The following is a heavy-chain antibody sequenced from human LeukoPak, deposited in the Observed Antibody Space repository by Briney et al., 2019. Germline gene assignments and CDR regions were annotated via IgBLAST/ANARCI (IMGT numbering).Heavy chain of an antibody. CDR1: GGTFSSYA. V-gene: IGHV1-69*05. Sequence: SVKVSCKASGGTFSSYAISWVRRAPGQGLEWMGGIIPIFGTANYAQKFQGRVTITTDESTSTAFMELSSLRSEDTAVYYCARGLIAAAGLFDYWGQGTLVTVSS. CDR2: IIPIFGTA. D-gene: IGHD6-13*01. CDR3: ARGLIAAAGLFDY. J-gene: IGHJ4*02.